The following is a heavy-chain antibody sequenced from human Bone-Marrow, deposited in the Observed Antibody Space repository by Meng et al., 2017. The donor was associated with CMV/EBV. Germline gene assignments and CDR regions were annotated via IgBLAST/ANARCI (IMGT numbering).Heavy chain of an antibody. J-gene: IGHJ4*02. CDR1: GYISSYY. Sequence: GYISSYYWSCIRQPRGKGLEWIGYIYYSGSTNYTPSLKSRVTISVDTSKNQFSLKLSSVTAADTAVYYCARVRFLEWLLSEYYFDYWGQGTLVTVSS. CDR3: ARVRFLEWLLSEYYFDY. D-gene: IGHD3-3*01. V-gene: IGHV4-59*01. CDR2: IYYSGST.